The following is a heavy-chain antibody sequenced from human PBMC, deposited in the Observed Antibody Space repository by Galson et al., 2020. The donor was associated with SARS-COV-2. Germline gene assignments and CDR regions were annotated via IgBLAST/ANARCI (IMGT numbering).Heavy chain of an antibody. CDR1: GFTFSSYW. Sequence: GGSLRLSCAASGFTFSSYWMSWVRQAPGKGLEWVANIKQDGSEKYYVDSVKGRFTISRDNAKNSLYLQMNSLRAEDTAVYYCARRRVTIFGALQRYFDYWGQGTLVTVSS. CDR2: IKQDGSEK. D-gene: IGHD3-3*01. J-gene: IGHJ4*02. CDR3: ARRRVTIFGALQRYFDY. V-gene: IGHV3-7*01.